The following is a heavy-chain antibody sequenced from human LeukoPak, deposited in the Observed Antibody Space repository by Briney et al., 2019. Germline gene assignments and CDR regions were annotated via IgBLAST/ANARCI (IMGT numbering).Heavy chain of an antibody. D-gene: IGHD6-19*01. CDR2: ISGSSGTR. Sequence: GGSLRLSCAASGFTFSSYSMNWVRQAPGKGLEWVSYISGSSGTRYYADPVKGRFTISRDNAKNSLYLQMNSLRAEDTAVYYCARAPYTSGWYRGDNDYWVQATLVTVSS. V-gene: IGHV3-48*01. J-gene: IGHJ4*02. CDR3: ARAPYTSGWYRGDNDY. CDR1: GFTFSSYS.